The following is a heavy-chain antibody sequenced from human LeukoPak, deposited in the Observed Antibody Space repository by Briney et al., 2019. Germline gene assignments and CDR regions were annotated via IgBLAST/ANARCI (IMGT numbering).Heavy chain of an antibody. D-gene: IGHD2-21*02. CDR2: INHSGST. V-gene: IGHV4-34*01. CDR3: ARIVGTATEKYYYYGMDV. CDR1: GGSFSGYY. J-gene: IGHJ6*02. Sequence: TSETLSLTCAVYGGSFSGYYWSWIHQPPGKGLEWIGEINHSGSTNYNPSLKSRVTISVDTSKNQFSLKLSSVTAADTAVYYCARIVGTATEKYYYYGMDVWGQGITVTVSS.